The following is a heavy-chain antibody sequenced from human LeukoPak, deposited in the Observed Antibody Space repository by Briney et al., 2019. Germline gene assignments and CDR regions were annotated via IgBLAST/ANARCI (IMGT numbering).Heavy chain of an antibody. D-gene: IGHD4-23*01. CDR1: AFIFSGHW. Sequence: GSXRLSCEGSAFIFSGHWMNWVRQTPGKGLEWVASIKEDGSERQYVDSVKGRFSISRDNTKGSLFLQLNSLRAEDTAVYYCARVTGRTPFFDYWGQGTLVTVSS. V-gene: IGHV3-7*03. J-gene: IGHJ4*02. CDR3: ARVTGRTPFFDY. CDR2: IKEDGSER.